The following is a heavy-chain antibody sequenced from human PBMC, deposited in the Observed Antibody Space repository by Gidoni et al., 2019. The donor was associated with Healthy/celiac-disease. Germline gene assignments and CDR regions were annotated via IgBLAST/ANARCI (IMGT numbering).Heavy chain of an antibody. V-gene: IGHV3-73*02. CDR2: IRSKANSYAT. J-gene: IGHJ6*02. Sequence: EVQLVESGGGLVQPGGSLKLSCAASGFTFSGSAMHWVRQASGKGLEWVGRIRSKANSYATAYAASVKGRFTISRDDSKNTAYLQMNSLKTEDTAVYYCTRPSSGYYLRYYYYGMDVWGQGTTVTVSS. CDR1: GFTFSGSA. D-gene: IGHD3-22*01. CDR3: TRPSSGYYLRYYYYGMDV.